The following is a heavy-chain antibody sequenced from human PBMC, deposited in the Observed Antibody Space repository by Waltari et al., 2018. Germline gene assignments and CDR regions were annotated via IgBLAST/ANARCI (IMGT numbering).Heavy chain of an antibody. Sequence: QLQLQESGPGLVKPSETLSLTCTVSGGSISSSSYYWGWIRQPPGKGLEWIGSIYYSGSTYYNPSLKRRVTISVDTSKNQFSLKLSSVTAADTAVYYCARHEREPWAFDIWGQGTMVTVSS. D-gene: IGHD1-26*01. V-gene: IGHV4-39*01. CDR3: ARHEREPWAFDI. CDR1: GGSISSSSYY. J-gene: IGHJ3*02. CDR2: IYYSGST.